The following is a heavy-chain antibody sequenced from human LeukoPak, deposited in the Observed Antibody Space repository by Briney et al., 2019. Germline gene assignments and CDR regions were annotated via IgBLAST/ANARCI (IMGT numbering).Heavy chain of an antibody. Sequence: PSETLSLTCAVYGGSFSGYYWSWIRQPPGKGLEWIGEINHSGSTNYNPSLKSRVTISVDTSKNQFSLKLSSVTAADTAVYYCASLSGSPEADYWGQGTLVTVSS. CDR2: INHSGST. J-gene: IGHJ4*02. CDR1: GGSFSGYY. D-gene: IGHD1-26*01. V-gene: IGHV4-34*01. CDR3: ASLSGSPEADY.